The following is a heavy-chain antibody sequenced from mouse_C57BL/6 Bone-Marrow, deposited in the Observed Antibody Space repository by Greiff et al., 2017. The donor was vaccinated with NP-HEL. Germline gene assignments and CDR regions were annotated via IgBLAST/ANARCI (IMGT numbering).Heavy chain of an antibody. CDR1: GYSITSGYY. Sequence: EVHLVESGPGLVKPSQSLSLTCSVTGYSITSGYYWNWIRQFPGNKLEWMGYISYDGSNNYNPSLKNRISITRDTSKNQFFLKLNSVTTEDTATYYCAREEGSPAYFDYWGQGTTLTVSS. J-gene: IGHJ2*01. D-gene: IGHD6-2*01. CDR3: AREEGSPAYFDY. V-gene: IGHV3-6*01. CDR2: ISYDGSN.